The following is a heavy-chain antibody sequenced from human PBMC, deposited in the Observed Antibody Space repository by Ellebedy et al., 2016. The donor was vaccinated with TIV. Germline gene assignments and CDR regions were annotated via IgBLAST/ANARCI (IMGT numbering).Heavy chain of an antibody. Sequence: SETLSLXXAVSGGSISSRSWWTWVRQPPGKGLEWIGSIYYSGRTHYNPSLKSRVTISVDTSKNQFSLRLSSVTAADTAVYYCARFRSGIVVAPAHYGMDVWGQGTTVTVSS. CDR1: GGSISSRSW. CDR3: ARFRSGIVVAPAHYGMDV. J-gene: IGHJ6*02. CDR2: IYYSGRT. D-gene: IGHD2-2*01. V-gene: IGHV4-39*01.